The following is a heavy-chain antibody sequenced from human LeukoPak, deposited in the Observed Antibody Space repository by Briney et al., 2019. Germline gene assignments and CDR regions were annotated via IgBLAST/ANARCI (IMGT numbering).Heavy chain of an antibody. J-gene: IGHJ5*02. V-gene: IGHV3-23*01. CDR2: ISGSGDST. Sequence: QSGGSLGLSCAASGFTFSSYAMSWVRQAPGKGLEWVSAISGSGDSTHYADSVKGRFTISRDNSKSTLSLQMNNLRAEDTAVYYCAKRGCSTTTCYLVSYNWFDPWGQGTLVTVSS. CDR3: AKRGCSTTTCYLVSYNWFDP. D-gene: IGHD2-2*01. CDR1: GFTFSSYA.